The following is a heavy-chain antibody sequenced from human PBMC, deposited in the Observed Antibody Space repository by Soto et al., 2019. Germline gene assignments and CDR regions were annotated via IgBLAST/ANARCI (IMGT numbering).Heavy chain of an antibody. CDR2: ISGYNGYT. Sequence: QVQLVQSGGEVKKPGASVKVSCKASGYTFTSHSISWVRRAPGEGLEWVGWISGYNGYTNYAQNFKGRGTMTTDAXTXXAYMELRSLRPDDTAVYYCARVGYYYGSGSYLFDPWGQGTLVTVAS. V-gene: IGHV1-18*01. D-gene: IGHD3-10*01. J-gene: IGHJ5*02. CDR1: GYTFTSHS. CDR3: ARVGYYYGSGSYLFDP.